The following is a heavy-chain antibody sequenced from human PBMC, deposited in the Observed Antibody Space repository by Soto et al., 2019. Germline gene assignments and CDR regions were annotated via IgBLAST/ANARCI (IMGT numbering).Heavy chain of an antibody. D-gene: IGHD6-19*01. V-gene: IGHV3-48*02. CDR2: ISSSSTI. CDR1: GFTFSSYS. CDR3: ASSQVAGIGDYYYGVDV. Sequence: GGSLRLSCAASGFTFSSYSMNWVRQAPGKGLEWVSYISSSSTIYYADSVKGRFTISRDNARNSLYLQMNSLRDEDTAVYYCASSQVAGIGDYYYGVDVWGQGTTVTVSS. J-gene: IGHJ6*02.